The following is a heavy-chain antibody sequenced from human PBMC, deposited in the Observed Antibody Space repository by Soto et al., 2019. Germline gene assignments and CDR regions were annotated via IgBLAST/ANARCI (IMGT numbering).Heavy chain of an antibody. CDR2: IKSKTDGGTT. Sequence: PWGSLRLSCAASGFTFSNAWMSWVRQAPGKGLEWVGRIKSKTDGGTTDYAAPVKGRFTISRDDSKNTLYLQMNSLKAEDTAVYYCWVLGSGSSGGAFDIWGQGTMVTVSS. CDR3: WVLGSGSSGGAFDI. D-gene: IGHD3-22*01. V-gene: IGHV3-15*01. J-gene: IGHJ3*02. CDR1: GFTFSNAW.